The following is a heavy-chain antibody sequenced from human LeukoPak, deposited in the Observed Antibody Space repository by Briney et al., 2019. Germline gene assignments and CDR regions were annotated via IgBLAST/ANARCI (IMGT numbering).Heavy chain of an antibody. V-gene: IGHV3-11*01. CDR2: MSSRGYAT. D-gene: IGHD1-1*01. CDR3: ARVGIALTSPFDY. Sequence: GGSLRLSCLASGFTFSDYYMRWVRQAPGKGREWVSYMSSRGYATYYAESVKGRFNISRDNAKNTLYLQMHNLRTDDTAVYFCARVGIALTSPFDYWGRGTLVAVSS. CDR1: GFTFSDYY. J-gene: IGHJ4*02.